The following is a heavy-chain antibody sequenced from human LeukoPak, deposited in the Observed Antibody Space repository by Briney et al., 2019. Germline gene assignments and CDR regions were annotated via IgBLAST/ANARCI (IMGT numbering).Heavy chain of an antibody. V-gene: IGHV3-53*01. CDR3: ARRAGEYSHPYDY. CDR2: IYSGGNT. J-gene: IGHJ4*02. Sequence: PGGSLRLSCEVSGFTVSSNSWSWVRQAPGKGLEWVSFIYSGGNTHYSDSVTGRFTISRDNSKNTLYLQMNSLRAEDTAIYYCARRAGEYSHPYDYWGQGTLVTVSS. D-gene: IGHD2-15*01. CDR1: GFTVSSNS.